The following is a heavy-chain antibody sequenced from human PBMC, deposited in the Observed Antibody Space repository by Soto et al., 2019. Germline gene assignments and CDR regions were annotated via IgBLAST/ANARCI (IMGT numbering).Heavy chain of an antibody. CDR3: ARGRGAMAPIDY. CDR1: GDPIGGYY. CDR2: IYYSGST. Sequence: PSETLSLTCIVSGDPIGGYYGNWIRQPPGRGLEWIGCIYYSGSTNYNPSLRSRVTISIDTSKSQFSLNLNSVTVADTAVYYCARGRGAMAPIDYWAQGSLVTVSS. D-gene: IGHD6-19*01. V-gene: IGHV4-59*01. J-gene: IGHJ4*02.